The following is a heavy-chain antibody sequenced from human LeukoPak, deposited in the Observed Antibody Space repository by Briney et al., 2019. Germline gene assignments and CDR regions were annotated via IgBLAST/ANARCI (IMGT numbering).Heavy chain of an antibody. J-gene: IGHJ4*02. Sequence: SETLSLTCTVSGGSISGWYWSWIRQPPGKGLEWIVYGSRSANYNPSLKSRVTISVDTSKNQFSLKLSSVTAADTAVYYCARRKWLRPSPFDYWGQGTLVTVSS. CDR2: YGSRSA. V-gene: IGHV4-59*12. D-gene: IGHD5-12*01. CDR3: ARRKWLRPSPFDY. CDR1: GGSISGWY.